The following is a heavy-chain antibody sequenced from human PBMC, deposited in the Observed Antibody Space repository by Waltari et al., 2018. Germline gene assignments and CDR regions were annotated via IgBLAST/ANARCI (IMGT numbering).Heavy chain of an antibody. D-gene: IGHD3-9*01. V-gene: IGHV3-9*01. CDR2: ITWNSGDI. J-gene: IGHJ3*02. CDR3: VRVNDWHSDGFDI. CDR1: GFTFGGYT. Sequence: EVQLVESGGGLAQPGRSRRLSCAASGFTFGGYTMDWVRQVPGRGMEWVSAITWNSGDIDYVDSVKGRFTISRDNAKSSLYLQMNSLRAEDTALYYCVRVNDWHSDGFDIWGPGTMVIVSS.